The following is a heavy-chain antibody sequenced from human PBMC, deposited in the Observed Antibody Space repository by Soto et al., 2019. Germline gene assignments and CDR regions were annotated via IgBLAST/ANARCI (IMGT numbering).Heavy chain of an antibody. CDR3: ARVGREVLPFDY. Sequence: PSETLSLTCTVSGGSISSYYWSWIRQPPGKGLEWIGYIYYSGSTNYNPSLKSRVTISVDTSKNQFSLKLSSVTAADTAVYYCARVGREVLPFDYWGQGTLVTVSS. D-gene: IGHD3-10*01. J-gene: IGHJ4*02. CDR1: GGSISSYY. CDR2: IYYSGST. V-gene: IGHV4-59*01.